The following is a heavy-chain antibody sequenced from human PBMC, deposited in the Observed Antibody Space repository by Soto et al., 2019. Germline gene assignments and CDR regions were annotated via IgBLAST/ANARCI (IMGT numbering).Heavy chain of an antibody. V-gene: IGHV3-53*02. D-gene: IGHD3-9*01. CDR3: ARHAWLEN. Sequence: EVQLVETGGGLIYPGGSLRLSCAASGFSVSGDTMNWVRQAPGKGLEWISASYSGGNTNDAGSVKGRFTIYRDTSKNTLYLQMNRLRVEDTAVYYCARHAWLENWGQGTLVTVSS. CDR2: SYSGGNT. CDR1: GFSVSGDT. J-gene: IGHJ4*02.